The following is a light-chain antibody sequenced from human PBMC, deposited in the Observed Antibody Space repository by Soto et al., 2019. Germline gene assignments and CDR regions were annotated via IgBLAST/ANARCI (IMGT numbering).Light chain of an antibody. V-gene: IGLV2-14*03. CDR3: SSYTSSSTYV. Sequence: QSALTRPASVSGSPGQSIAISCTGTSSDVGGYNYVSWYQQHPGKTPKLMICDVSNRPSGVSNRFSGSKSGNTASLTISGLQAEDEAAYYCSSYTSSSTYVFGTGTKVTVL. CDR1: SSDVGGYNY. CDR2: DVS. J-gene: IGLJ1*01.